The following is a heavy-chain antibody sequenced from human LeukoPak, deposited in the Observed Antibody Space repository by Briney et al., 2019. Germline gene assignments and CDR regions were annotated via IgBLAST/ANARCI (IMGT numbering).Heavy chain of an antibody. CDR3: TTELYCGGDCYPGA. CDR1: GFTFSNAW. Sequence: GGSLRLSCAASGFTFSNAWMSWVRQAPGKGLEWIVRIKSETDSGTTDYAAPVKGRFTISRDDSKNTLYLQMNSLKTDDTAVYYCTTELYCGGDCYPGAWGQGTLVTVSS. V-gene: IGHV3-15*01. D-gene: IGHD2-21*02. CDR2: IKSETDSGTT. J-gene: IGHJ5*02.